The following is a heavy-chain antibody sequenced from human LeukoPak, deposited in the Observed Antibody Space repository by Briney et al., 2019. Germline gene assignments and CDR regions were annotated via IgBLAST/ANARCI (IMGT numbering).Heavy chain of an antibody. V-gene: IGHV1-18*01. CDR3: AKQGTSRNFDYSHVGGGDY. Sequence: GASVKVSCKASGYIFTSYGISWVRQAPGQGLEWMGWISGYNGNTKYAQNLQGRVTMTTDTSTSTVYMELSSLRSEDTAVYYCAKQGTSRNFDYSHVGGGDYWGQGTLVTVSS. J-gene: IGHJ4*02. CDR2: ISGYNGNT. CDR1: GYIFTSYG. D-gene: IGHD4-11*01.